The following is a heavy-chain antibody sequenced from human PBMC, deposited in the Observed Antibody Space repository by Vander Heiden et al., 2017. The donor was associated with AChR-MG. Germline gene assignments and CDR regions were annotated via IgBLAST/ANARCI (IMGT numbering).Heavy chain of an antibody. D-gene: IGHD2-15*01. Sequence: EVQLLESGGGLVQPGGSLRLSWVASGFSFRNFDISWVRQAPGKGLEWVSGITASGDITYSADSVKGRFTISRDDSMNTLSLQMNSLSAEDTAVYYCARPFGEAASYHAFDIWGQGTMVTVSS. CDR3: ARPFGEAASYHAFDI. V-gene: IGHV3-23*01. CDR2: ITASGDIT. CDR1: GFSFRNFD. J-gene: IGHJ3*02.